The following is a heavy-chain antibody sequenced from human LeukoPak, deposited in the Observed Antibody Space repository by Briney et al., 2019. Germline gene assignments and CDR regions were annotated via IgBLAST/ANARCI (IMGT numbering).Heavy chain of an antibody. Sequence: PGGSLRLSCAASGFTFSSYAMHWVRQAPGKGLEWVAFIQYDVSSEYYADSVKGRFTVSRDNSKNTVYLQMNSLRVEDTAVYYCASRTTVTTLSDYWGQGTLVTVSS. D-gene: IGHD4-17*01. V-gene: IGHV3-30*02. CDR3: ASRTTVTTLSDY. CDR1: GFTFSSYA. J-gene: IGHJ4*02. CDR2: IQYDVSSE.